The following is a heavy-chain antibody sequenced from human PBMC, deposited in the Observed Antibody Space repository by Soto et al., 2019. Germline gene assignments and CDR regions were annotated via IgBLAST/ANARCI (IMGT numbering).Heavy chain of an antibody. J-gene: IGHJ4*02. D-gene: IGHD1-26*01. CDR3: ARVPAKWELLFFDY. CDR2: IYYSGST. Sequence: SETLSLTCTVSGGSVSSGSYYWSWIRQPPGKGLEWIGYIYYSGSTNYNPSLKRRVTISVDTSKNQFSLKLSSVTAADTAVYYCARVPAKWELLFFDYWGQGTLVTVSS. CDR1: GGSVSSGSYY. V-gene: IGHV4-61*01.